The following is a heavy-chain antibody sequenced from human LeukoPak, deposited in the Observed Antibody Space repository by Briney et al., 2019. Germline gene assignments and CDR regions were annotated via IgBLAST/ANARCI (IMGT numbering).Heavy chain of an antibody. J-gene: IGHJ4*02. CDR2: IRYDGSNK. D-gene: IGHD3-16*02. V-gene: IGHV3-30*02. CDR3: ANAPEVWGSYRWAWFDY. Sequence: PGGSLRLSCAASGFTFSSYGMHWVRQAPGKGLEWVAFIRYDGSNKYYADSVKGRFTISRDNSKNTLYLQMNSLRAEDTAVYYCANAPEVWGSYRWAWFDYWGQGTLVTVSS. CDR1: GFTFSSYG.